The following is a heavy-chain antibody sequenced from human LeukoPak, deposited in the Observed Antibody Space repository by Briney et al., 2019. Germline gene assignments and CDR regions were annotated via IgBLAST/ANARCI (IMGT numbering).Heavy chain of an antibody. Sequence: PSETLSLTCTVSGGSLSSYYWSWIRQPPKKGPECIGYIYYTGSTNYNPSLKSRVTISIDTSKNQFSLRLSSVTAADTAVYYCARDSTLTIFGVVIIRGHFDYWGQGTLVTVSS. CDR3: ARDSTLTIFGVVIIRGHFDY. V-gene: IGHV4-59*12. D-gene: IGHD3-3*01. CDR1: GGSLSSYY. CDR2: IYYTGST. J-gene: IGHJ4*02.